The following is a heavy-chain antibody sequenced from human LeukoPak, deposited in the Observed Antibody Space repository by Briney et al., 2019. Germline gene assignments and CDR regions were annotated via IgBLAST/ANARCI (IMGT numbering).Heavy chain of an antibody. CDR3: ARSDWMRWFDP. J-gene: IGHJ5*02. Sequence: SEPLSLTCTVSGGFFNIYYWGWIRQPPGGGREWIAYIEYSGSTDYNPSLKTRATITVETSRNQFSLKLNSVTAADTAVDYCARSDWMRWFDPWGLGTLVTVSS. V-gene: IGHV4-59*08. D-gene: IGHD1-1*01. CDR1: GGFFNIYY. CDR2: IEYSGST.